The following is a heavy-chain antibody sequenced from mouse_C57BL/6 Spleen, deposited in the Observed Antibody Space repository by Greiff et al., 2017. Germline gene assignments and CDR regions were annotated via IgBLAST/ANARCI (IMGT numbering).Heavy chain of an antibody. CDR1: GFTFSSYA. D-gene: IGHD1-1*01. CDR2: ISDGGSYT. Sequence: EVKLMESGGGLVKPGGSLKLSCAASGFTFSSYAMSWVRQTPEKRLEWVATISDGGSYTYYPDNVKGRFTISRDNAKNNLYLQMSHLKSEDTAMYYCARDLITTGPRFAYWGQGTLVTVSA. CDR3: ARDLITTGPRFAY. J-gene: IGHJ3*01. V-gene: IGHV5-4*01.